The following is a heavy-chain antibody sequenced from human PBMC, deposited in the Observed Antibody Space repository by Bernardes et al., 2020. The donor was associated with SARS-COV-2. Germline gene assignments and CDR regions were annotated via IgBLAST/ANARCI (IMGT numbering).Heavy chain of an antibody. CDR3: ARSPSWSGYSNYYFDY. D-gene: IGHD3-3*01. V-gene: IGHV1-8*01. CDR2: MNPNSGNT. J-gene: IGHJ4*02. Sequence: ASVKVSCMASGYTFTSYDIHWVRQAPGQGLEWVGWMNPNSGNTGFAQKFQGRVTMTRSTSTTTAYMELSSLRSEDTAVYYCARSPSWSGYSNYYFDYWGQGTLVTVSS. CDR1: GYTFTSYD.